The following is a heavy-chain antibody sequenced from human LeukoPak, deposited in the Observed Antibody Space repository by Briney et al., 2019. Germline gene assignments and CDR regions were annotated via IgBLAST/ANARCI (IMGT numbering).Heavy chain of an antibody. CDR2: ISGSGGST. V-gene: IGHV3-23*01. D-gene: IGHD6-13*01. CDR1: GFTFSSYA. J-gene: IGHJ5*02. CDR3: AKDSGPSAGLIAAAAWNWFDP. Sequence: GGSLRLSCAASGFTFSSYAMSWVRQAPGKGLEWVSAISGSGGSTYYADSVKGRFTISRDNSKNTLYLQMNSLRAEDTAVYYCAKDSGPSAGLIAAAAWNWFDPWGQGTLVTVSS.